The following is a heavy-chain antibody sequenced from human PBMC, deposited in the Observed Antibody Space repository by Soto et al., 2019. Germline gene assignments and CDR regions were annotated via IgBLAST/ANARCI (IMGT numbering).Heavy chain of an antibody. V-gene: IGHV3-21*01. J-gene: IGHJ4*02. Sequence: VQLVESGGGLVKPGGSLRLSCAASGFTFSSYSMNWVRQAPGKGLEWVSSISSSSSYIYYADSVKGRFTISRDNSKNTLYLQMNSLRAEDTAVYYCARDANPLRYFDYWGQGTLVTVSS. D-gene: IGHD4-17*01. CDR3: ARDANPLRYFDY. CDR2: ISSSSSYI. CDR1: GFTFSSYS.